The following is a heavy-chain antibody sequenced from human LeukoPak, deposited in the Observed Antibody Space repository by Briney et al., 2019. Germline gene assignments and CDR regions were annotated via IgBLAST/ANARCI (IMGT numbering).Heavy chain of an antibody. CDR3: ATELQWSFYY. J-gene: IGHJ4*02. Sequence: GGSLRLSCAASGFIFSHNWMSWVRQVPGKGLEWVANSKPDGSDKYYVDSVKGRFTNSRDNAKNSLYLQMDSLRAEDTAVYYCATELQWSFYYWGQGTLVTVSS. V-gene: IGHV3-7*02. CDR2: SKPDGSDK. D-gene: IGHD2-15*01. CDR1: GFIFSHNW.